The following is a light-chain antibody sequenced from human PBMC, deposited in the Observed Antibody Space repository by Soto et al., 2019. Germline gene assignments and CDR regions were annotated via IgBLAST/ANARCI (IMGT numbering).Light chain of an antibody. J-gene: IGKJ1*01. CDR3: QQYISLWT. Sequence: DVQMTQSPSTLSASVGDRVTITCRASQLISSWLAWSQQKPGKAPKLLIYQASSVESGLHRRLGGSGAGKEFLITISRVQHDDTATYYCQQYISLWTFGQGTKVDI. CDR1: QLISSW. V-gene: IGKV1-5*03. CDR2: QAS.